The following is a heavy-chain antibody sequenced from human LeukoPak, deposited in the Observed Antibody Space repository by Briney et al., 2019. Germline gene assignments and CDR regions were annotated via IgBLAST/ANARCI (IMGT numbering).Heavy chain of an antibody. V-gene: IGHV3-30*02. Sequence: QSGGSLRLSCAASGFTFSSYGMHWVRQAPGKGLEWVAFIRYDGSNKYYADSVKGRFTISRDNSKNTLYLQMNSLRAEDTAVYYCAKDRGGGSRLPYYFDYWGQGTLVTVSS. CDR2: IRYDGSNK. CDR1: GFTFSSYG. D-gene: IGHD2-15*01. J-gene: IGHJ4*02. CDR3: AKDRGGGSRLPYYFDY.